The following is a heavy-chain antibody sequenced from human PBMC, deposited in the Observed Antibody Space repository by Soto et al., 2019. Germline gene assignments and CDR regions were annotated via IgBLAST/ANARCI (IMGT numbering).Heavy chain of an antibody. D-gene: IGHD3-10*01. J-gene: IGHJ4*02. CDR2: IKSKTDGETT. CDR3: LTLGDGY. Sequence: EMQLVESGGALVKPGGSLRLSCAASGFGFSYAWMNWVRQAPGKGLEWVGRIKSKTDGETTNYAAAVKGRFTISRDDPKNTLYLQMNSLRTEDTAVYHCLTLGDGYWGQGTLVTVSS. V-gene: IGHV3-15*07. CDR1: GFGFSYAW.